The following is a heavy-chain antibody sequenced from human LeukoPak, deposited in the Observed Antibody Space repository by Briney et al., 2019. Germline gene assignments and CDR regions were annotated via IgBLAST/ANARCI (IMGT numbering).Heavy chain of an antibody. CDR1: GGSISSGGYY. D-gene: IGHD6-13*01. V-gene: IGHV4-31*03. Sequence: SQTLSLTCTVSGGSISSGGYYWSWIRQRPGKGLEWIGYIYYSGSTYYNPSLKSRVTISVDTSKNQFSLKLSSVTAADTAVYYCARETPSSSWYLSAFDIWGQGTMVTVSS. CDR2: IYYSGST. CDR3: ARETPSSSWYLSAFDI. J-gene: IGHJ3*02.